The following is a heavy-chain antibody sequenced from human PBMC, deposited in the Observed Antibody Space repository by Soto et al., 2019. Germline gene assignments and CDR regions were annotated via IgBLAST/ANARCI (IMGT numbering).Heavy chain of an antibody. V-gene: IGHV3-23*01. CDR3: AKENAAQSYAFDI. CDR1: GFTFSSYA. D-gene: IGHD1-1*01. Sequence: EVQLLESGGGLVQPGGSLRLSCAASGFTFSSYAMSWVRQAPGKGLEWVAAISGSGGSTYYADSVKGRFTISRDNSKNTLYLQMSSLRAEDTAVYYCAKENAAQSYAFDIWGQGTMVTVSS. J-gene: IGHJ3*02. CDR2: ISGSGGST.